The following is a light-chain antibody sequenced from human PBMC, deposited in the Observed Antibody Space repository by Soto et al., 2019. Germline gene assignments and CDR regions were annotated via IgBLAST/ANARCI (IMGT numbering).Light chain of an antibody. CDR2: GAS. V-gene: IGKV1-5*01. CDR3: QQYDTNWT. CDR1: QRVARW. J-gene: IGKJ1*01. Sequence: DIQMTQSPSTLTASVGDRAIITCRASQRVARWLAWYQQKPGKAPKVLISGASNLESGVPSRFSGSGFGTQFTLTISSLQHDDSATYYCQQYDTNWTFGQGTKVEI.